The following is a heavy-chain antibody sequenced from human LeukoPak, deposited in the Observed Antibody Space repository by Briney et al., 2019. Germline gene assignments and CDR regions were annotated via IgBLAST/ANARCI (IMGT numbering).Heavy chain of an antibody. CDR1: GYGFTTYS. Sequence: GESLTIACTGSGYGFTTYSIGWVRQMPVQGLDWMGIHYPGDSDTRYSPSFQGQVTISADKSISTANLQCSSLKTSDTAMYYGARRDPMTHAFDIWGQGTMVTVSS. V-gene: IGHV5-51*01. J-gene: IGHJ3*02. CDR3: ARRDPMTHAFDI. CDR2: HYPGDSDT.